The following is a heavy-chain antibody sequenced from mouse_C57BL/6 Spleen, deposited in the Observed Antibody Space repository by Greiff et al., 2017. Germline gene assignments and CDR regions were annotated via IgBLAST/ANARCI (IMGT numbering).Heavy chain of an antibody. CDR2: IWSDGST. Sequence: VQLQESGPGLVAPSQSLSITCTVSGFSLTSYGVHWVRQPPGKGLEWLVVIWSDGSTTYNSALKSRLSISKDNSKSQVFLKMNSLQTDDTAMYYCARHEYGKDYYAMDYWGQGTSVTVSS. CDR3: ARHEYGKDYYAMDY. CDR1: GFSLTSYG. V-gene: IGHV2-6-1*01. D-gene: IGHD2-10*02. J-gene: IGHJ4*01.